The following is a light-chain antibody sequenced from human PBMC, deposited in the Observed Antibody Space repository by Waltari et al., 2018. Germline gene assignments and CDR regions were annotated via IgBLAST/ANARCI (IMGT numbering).Light chain of an antibody. Sequence: QSALTPPASVSGSPGQSITISCTGSRSDVGGYHYVSWYQQYPDKAHKLLIYEVSNRPSGVSNRFSGSKSGNTASLTISGLQAEDEADYYCCSYTGSRTPYVFGAGTKVTVL. CDR1: RSDVGGYHY. CDR3: CSYTGSRTPYV. J-gene: IGLJ1*01. V-gene: IGLV2-14*01. CDR2: EVS.